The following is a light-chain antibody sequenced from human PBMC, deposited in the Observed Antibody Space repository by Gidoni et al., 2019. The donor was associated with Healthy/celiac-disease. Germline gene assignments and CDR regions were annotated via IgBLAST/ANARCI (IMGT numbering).Light chain of an antibody. J-gene: IGKJ3*01. Sequence: IQMAQSPSSLSASVGDRVTITCRASQSISSYLNWYQQKPGKAPKLLIYAASSLQSGVPSRFSGSGSGTDFTLTISSMQHEDFATYYCQQSYSTPGFTFGPGTKVDIK. CDR2: AAS. CDR3: QQSYSTPGFT. CDR1: QSISSY. V-gene: IGKV1-39*01.